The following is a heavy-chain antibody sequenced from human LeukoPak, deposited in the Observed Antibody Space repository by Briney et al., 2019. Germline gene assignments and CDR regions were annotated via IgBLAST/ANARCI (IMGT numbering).Heavy chain of an antibody. D-gene: IGHD3-16*02. Sequence: SETLSLTCTVSGGSISTNSYSWRWIRQPPGKGLEWIGNLFYSGSTYYNPSLKSRVTISVDTSKNQFSLKLSSVTAADTAVDYCAREQYDYVWGSYRSHWYFDLWGRDTLVTVSS. CDR3: AREQYDYVWGSYRSHWYFDL. CDR1: GGSISTNSYS. CDR2: LFYSGST. J-gene: IGHJ2*01. V-gene: IGHV4-39*02.